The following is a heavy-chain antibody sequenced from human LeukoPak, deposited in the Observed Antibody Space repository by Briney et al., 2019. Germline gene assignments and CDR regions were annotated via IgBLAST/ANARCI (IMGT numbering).Heavy chain of an antibody. Sequence: TSVKVSCKTSGYPFTTYEINWVRQAAGQGLEWMGWVHPNTGNTAYAQRFQGRVTMTRDTSISTAYMELSSLTSNDTAVYFCARGPRNDPWGQGTLVTVSS. J-gene: IGHJ5*02. CDR1: GYPFTTYE. V-gene: IGHV1-8*01. CDR2: VHPNTGNT. D-gene: IGHD1-14*01. CDR3: ARGPRNDP.